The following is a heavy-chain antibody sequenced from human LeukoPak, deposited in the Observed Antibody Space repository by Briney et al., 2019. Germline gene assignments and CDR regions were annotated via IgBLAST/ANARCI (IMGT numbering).Heavy chain of an antibody. CDR3: LRGDRRDY. J-gene: IGHJ4*02. CDR2: IDSSGGYI. CDR1: GFTLSNYW. V-gene: IGHV3-21*06. Sequence: PGGSLRLSCAGSGFTLSNYWMHWVRQGPGKGLAWVSSIDSSGGYIFYADSVKGRFIISRDNAKDSLYLQMNSLRVEDTAVYYCLRGDRRDYWGQGTLVTVSS.